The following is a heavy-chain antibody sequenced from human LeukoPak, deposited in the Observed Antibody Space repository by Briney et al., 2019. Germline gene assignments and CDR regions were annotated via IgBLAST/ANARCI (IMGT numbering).Heavy chain of an antibody. CDR3: ARQGCSTSSCLDY. Sequence: GESLKISCKASGYSFTSYWISWVRQMPGKGLEWMGRIDPGDSRSKYSPSFQGPVTISADKSISTAYMQWSSLQASDTAMYYCARQGCSTSSCLDYWGQGTLVTVPS. V-gene: IGHV5-10-1*01. CDR1: GYSFTSYW. J-gene: IGHJ4*02. CDR2: IDPGDSRS. D-gene: IGHD2-2*01.